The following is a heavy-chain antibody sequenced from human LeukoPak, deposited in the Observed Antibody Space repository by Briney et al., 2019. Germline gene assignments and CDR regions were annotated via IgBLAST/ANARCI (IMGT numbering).Heavy chain of an antibody. CDR3: ARVVAATAPFDY. D-gene: IGHD6-19*01. Sequence: SVKVSCKASGGTFSSYAISWVRQAPGQGLEWMGGIIPIFGTANYAQKFQGRVTITADESTSTDYMELSSLRSEDTAVYYCARVVAATAPFDYWGQGTLVTVSS. CDR1: GGTFSSYA. J-gene: IGHJ4*02. V-gene: IGHV1-69*01. CDR2: IIPIFGTA.